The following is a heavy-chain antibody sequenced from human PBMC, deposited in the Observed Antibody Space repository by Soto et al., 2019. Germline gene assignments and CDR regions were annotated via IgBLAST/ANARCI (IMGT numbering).Heavy chain of an antibody. CDR3: ARPPGYISDWYYFDL. J-gene: IGHJ4*02. CDR1: GWTFIHYY. V-gene: IGHV1-2*02. Sequence: ASVTVSCQGSGWTFIHYYMHWVGQAPGQGFEWMGRISPKSGGTNYAQKFQGRVSMTWDTSLKTAYMELSSLMSEDTAVYYCARPPGYISDWYYFDLWGQGTQVTVSS. CDR2: ISPKSGGT. D-gene: IGHD3-9*01.